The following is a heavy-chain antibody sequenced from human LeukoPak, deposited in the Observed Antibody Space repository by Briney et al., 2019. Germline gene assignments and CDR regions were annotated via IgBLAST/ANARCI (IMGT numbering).Heavy chain of an antibody. D-gene: IGHD3-10*01. J-gene: IGHJ4*02. CDR1: GGSISGSSYY. Sequence: SETLSLTCTVSGGSISGSSYYWGWIRQPPGKGLEWIGSIYYSGSTYYNPSLKSRVTISVDTSKNQFSLKLSSVTAADTAVYYCAGGTMADYWGQGTLVTVSS. CDR3: AGGTMADY. V-gene: IGHV4-39*01. CDR2: IYYSGST.